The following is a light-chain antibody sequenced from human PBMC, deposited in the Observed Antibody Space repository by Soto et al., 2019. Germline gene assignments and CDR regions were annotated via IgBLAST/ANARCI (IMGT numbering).Light chain of an antibody. CDR1: SSDVGGYNY. CDR3: SSYTSSSTLPV. J-gene: IGLJ2*01. Sequence: QSALTQPASVSGSPGQSITISCTGTSSDVGGYNYVSWYQQHPGKAPKLMIYDVSNRPSGVSNRFSGSKSGNTASVTLSGLQAEDEADYYCSSYTSSSTLPVFGGGTKLTVL. CDR2: DVS. V-gene: IGLV2-14*01.